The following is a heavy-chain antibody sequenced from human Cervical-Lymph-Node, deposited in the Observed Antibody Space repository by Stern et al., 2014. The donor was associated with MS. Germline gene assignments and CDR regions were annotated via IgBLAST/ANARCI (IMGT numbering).Heavy chain of an antibody. Sequence: EVQLEESGGGLVQPGGSLRLSCAASGFTFSAYWMSWVRQAPGKGLEWVANIKRDGSEKYYVDSVKGRFPISRDNAKNSLYLQMNSLRAEDTAVYYCTRDYYSSSWWGQGTLVTVSS. CDR3: TRDYYSSSW. J-gene: IGHJ4*02. CDR2: IKRDGSEK. V-gene: IGHV3-7*01. D-gene: IGHD6-13*01. CDR1: GFTFSAYW.